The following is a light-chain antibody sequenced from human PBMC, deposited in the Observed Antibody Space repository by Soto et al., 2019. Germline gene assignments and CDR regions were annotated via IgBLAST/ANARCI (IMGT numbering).Light chain of an antibody. J-gene: IGKJ4*01. Sequence: ETLMTQSPATLYVSPGERATLSCRASQSIANNLAWYQQRPGQGPRLLIYGASSRAAGIPGRFSGSGSGTEFTLTISSLQSEDFAIYYCQQYNNWPPLTFGGGTKVEIK. CDR3: QQYNNWPPLT. V-gene: IGKV3-15*01. CDR2: GAS. CDR1: QSIANN.